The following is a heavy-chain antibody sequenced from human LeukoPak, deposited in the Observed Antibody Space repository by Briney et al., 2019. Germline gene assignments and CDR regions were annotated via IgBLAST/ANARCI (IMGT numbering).Heavy chain of an antibody. CDR2: INPSDSGT. V-gene: IGHV1-46*01. CDR3: ARGRGTYCSSTSCYHDFDY. Sequence: ASVKVSCKASGYTFTSYAIHWVRQAPGQGLEWMGKINPSDSGTSYAQKFQGRVTMTRDTSTNTVYMELSGLRSEDTAVYYCARGRGTYCSSTSCYHDFDYWGQGTLVTVSS. CDR1: GYTFTSYA. J-gene: IGHJ4*02. D-gene: IGHD2-2*01.